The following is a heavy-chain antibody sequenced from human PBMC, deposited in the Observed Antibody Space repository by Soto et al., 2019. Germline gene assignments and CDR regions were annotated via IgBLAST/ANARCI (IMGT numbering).Heavy chain of an antibody. CDR1: GGSISSSSYY. CDR3: ASPTYYDFWSGYPKYYYYGMDV. D-gene: IGHD3-3*01. J-gene: IGHJ6*02. V-gene: IGHV4-39*01. Sequence: SETLSLTCTVSGGSISSSSYYWGWIRQPPGKGLEWIGSIYYSGSTYYNPSLKSRVTISVDTSKNQFSLKLSSVTAADTAVYYCASPTYYDFWSGYPKYYYYGMDVWGQGTTVTVSS. CDR2: IYYSGST.